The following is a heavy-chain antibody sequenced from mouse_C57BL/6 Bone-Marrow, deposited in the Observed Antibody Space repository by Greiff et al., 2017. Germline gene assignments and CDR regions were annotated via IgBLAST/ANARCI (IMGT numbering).Heavy chain of an antibody. CDR2: IWSGGST. D-gene: IGHD1-1*02. Sequence: VQLLESGPGLVQPSQSVSITCTVSGFSFTSYGVHWVRQCPGQGLEWLGVIWSGGSTDYNAAFISRLSISKANSTSNVSFIMNSMQADDTAIYYCGTRNGRHAMDYWGQGTTVTVSS. CDR1: GFSFTSYG. J-gene: IGHJ4*01. CDR3: GTRNGRHAMDY. V-gene: IGHV2-2*01.